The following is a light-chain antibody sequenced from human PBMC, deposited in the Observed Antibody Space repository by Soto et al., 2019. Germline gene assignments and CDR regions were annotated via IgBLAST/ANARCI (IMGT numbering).Light chain of an antibody. J-gene: IGLJ2*01. CDR1: NNGIGVYNY. Sequence: QSALTQPASVSGSPVQSITISCTGANNGIGVYNYVSWYQQHPGKAPKLIIYEVTNRPSGVSHRFSGSQSGNTASLTISGIQAEDEGDYYCCSYTGSGTLFGGGTKLTVL. V-gene: IGLV2-14*01. CDR3: CSYTGSGTL. CDR2: EVT.